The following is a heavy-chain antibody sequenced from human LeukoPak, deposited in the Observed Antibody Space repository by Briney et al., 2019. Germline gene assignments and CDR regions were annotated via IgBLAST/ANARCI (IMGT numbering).Heavy chain of an antibody. CDR2: INPNSGGT. Sequence: ASVKVSCKASGYTFTGYYMHWVRQAPGQGLEWMGWINPNSGGTNYAQKFQGRVTMTRDTSISTAYMELSRLRSDDTAVYYCAREIEVRVTTEIYGMDVWGQGTTVTVSS. V-gene: IGHV1-2*02. D-gene: IGHD4-11*01. CDR1: GYTFTGYY. CDR3: AREIEVRVTTEIYGMDV. J-gene: IGHJ6*02.